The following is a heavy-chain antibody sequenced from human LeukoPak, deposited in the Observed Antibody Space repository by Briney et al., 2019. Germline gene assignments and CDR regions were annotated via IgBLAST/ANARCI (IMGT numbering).Heavy chain of an antibody. J-gene: IGHJ4*02. CDR3: VREGFYGSGSSPTFYFDY. Sequence: GGSLRLSCAASGFTFGNSWMTWVRQAPGKGLEWVASIKQDGSETYYVDSVKGRFTVSRDNSKNTLYLQMSSLRPEDTAVYYCVREGFYGSGSSPTFYFDYWGQGTLVTVSS. CDR1: GFTFGNSW. V-gene: IGHV3-7*01. D-gene: IGHD3-10*01. CDR2: IKQDGSET.